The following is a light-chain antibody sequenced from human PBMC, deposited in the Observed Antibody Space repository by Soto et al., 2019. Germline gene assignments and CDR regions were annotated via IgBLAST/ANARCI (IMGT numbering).Light chain of an antibody. CDR1: QSVSTY. J-gene: IGKJ1*01. Sequence: EIVLTQSPATLSLSPGERATLSCRASQSVSTYLGWYQQKPGQAPRLLIYDASNRATGIPARFSGSGSGTDFTLTITSLEPEDFAVYYCQQRSNWWTFGQGTKVE. CDR2: DAS. V-gene: IGKV3-11*01. CDR3: QQRSNWWT.